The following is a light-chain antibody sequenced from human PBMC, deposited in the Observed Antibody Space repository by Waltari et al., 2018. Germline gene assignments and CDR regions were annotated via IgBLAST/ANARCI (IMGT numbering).Light chain of an antibody. V-gene: IGLV2-11*01. CDR3: CSYAGSQTSV. Sequence: QSALTQPRSVSGSPGQSVTIPCTGTSSDVGGYDYVYWYPQHPGKPPKLMIYDVNKRPSGVRDRFSGSKSGNTASLTISGLQADDEADYYCCSYAGSQTSVFGGGTKVTVL. CDR2: DVN. J-gene: IGLJ2*01. CDR1: SSDVGGYDY.